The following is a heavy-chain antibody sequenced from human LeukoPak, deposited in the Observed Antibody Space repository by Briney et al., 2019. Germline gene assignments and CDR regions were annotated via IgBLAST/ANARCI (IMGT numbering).Heavy chain of an antibody. V-gene: IGHV3-74*01. J-gene: IGHJ2*01. CDR3: ARDPRGTRGGSSWYRGEAPYWYFDL. Sequence: GGSLRLSCAASRFTFSTYWMHWVRQAPGKGLVWVSRINSDGSSTSYADSVKGRFTISRDNAKNTLYLQMNSLRAEDTAVYYCARDPRGTRGGSSWYRGEAPYWYFDLWGRGTLVTVSS. D-gene: IGHD6-13*01. CDR1: RFTFSTYW. CDR2: INSDGSST.